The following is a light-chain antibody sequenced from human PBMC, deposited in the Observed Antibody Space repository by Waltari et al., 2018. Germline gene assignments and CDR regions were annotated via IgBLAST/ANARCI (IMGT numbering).Light chain of an antibody. CDR3: CSYAGSSSLV. CDR2: DVT. V-gene: IGLV2-23*02. J-gene: IGLJ2*01. Sequence: SALTQPASVSGSPGQSITISCTGTSSDIGTYNYVSWYQQYPGKAPKLMIYDVTKRPSGVSDRFSGSKSGNTASLTISGLQAEDEAEYYCCSYAGSSSLVFGGGTKLTVL. CDR1: SSDIGTYNY.